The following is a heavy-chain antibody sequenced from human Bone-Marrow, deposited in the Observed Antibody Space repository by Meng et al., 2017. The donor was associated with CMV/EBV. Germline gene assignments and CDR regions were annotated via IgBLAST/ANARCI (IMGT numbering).Heavy chain of an antibody. D-gene: IGHD1-26*01. CDR2: ISYDGSNK. V-gene: IGHV3-30-3*01. J-gene: IGHJ4*02. CDR3: ARDSETQGSEGAGGYFDY. CDR1: EFTSSIYA. Sequence: GASLKISCAASEFTSSIYAMHWVRQPPGKGLSWVAVISYDGSNKYYADSVKGRFTISRNNSKNTLDLQMNSLRAEDTAAYYCARDSETQGSEGAGGYFDYWGQGTLVTVSS.